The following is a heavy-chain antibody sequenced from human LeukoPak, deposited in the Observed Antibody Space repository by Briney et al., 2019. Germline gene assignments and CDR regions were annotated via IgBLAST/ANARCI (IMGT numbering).Heavy chain of an antibody. CDR2: IIPIFGTA. J-gene: IGHJ5*02. CDR1: GYTFTSYG. Sequence: SVKVSCKASGYTFTSYGISWVRQAPGQGLEWMGGIIPIFGTANYAQKFQGRVTITADESTSTAYMELSSPRSEDTAVYYCARTDCGGDCYSSRGWFDPWGQGTLVTVSS. D-gene: IGHD2-21*02. V-gene: IGHV1-69*13. CDR3: ARTDCGGDCYSSRGWFDP.